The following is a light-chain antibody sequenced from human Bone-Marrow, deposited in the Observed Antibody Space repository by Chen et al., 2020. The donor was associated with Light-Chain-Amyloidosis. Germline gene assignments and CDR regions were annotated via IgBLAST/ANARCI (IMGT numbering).Light chain of an antibody. V-gene: IGLV2-23*02. CDR1: SSDVGSYNL. CDR2: EVS. Sequence: QSALTQPASASGPPGQSITISCPGTSSDVGSYNLVSWYQQPPGKAPKLMIYEVSKRPSGVSNRFSGSKSGNTASLTISGLQAEDEADYYCCSYAGSSTHVVFGGGTKLTVL. CDR3: CSYAGSSTHVV. J-gene: IGLJ2*01.